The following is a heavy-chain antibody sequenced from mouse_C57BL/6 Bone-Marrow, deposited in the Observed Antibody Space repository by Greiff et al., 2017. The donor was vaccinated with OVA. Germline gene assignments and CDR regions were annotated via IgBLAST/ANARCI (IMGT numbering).Heavy chain of an antibody. D-gene: IGHD1-2*01. CDR1: GYTFTSYW. Sequence: QVQLQQPGAELVRPGTSVKLSCKASGYTFTSYWMHWVKQSPGQGLEWIGVIDPSDSYTNYNQKFKGKATLTVDTSSSTAYMQLSSLTSEDSAVYYCAIITTESEGYWGQGTTLTVSS. CDR2: IDPSDSYT. J-gene: IGHJ2*01. V-gene: IGHV1-59*01. CDR3: AIITTESEGY.